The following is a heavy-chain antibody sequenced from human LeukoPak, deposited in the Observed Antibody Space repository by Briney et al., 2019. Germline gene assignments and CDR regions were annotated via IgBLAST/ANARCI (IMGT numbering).Heavy chain of an antibody. D-gene: IGHD6-19*01. CDR3: ANSPNDKAVAGTGDY. V-gene: IGHV3-23*01. CDR2: ISGSGGST. J-gene: IGHJ4*02. CDR1: GFTFGNAW. Sequence: GGSLRLSCATSGFTFGNAWMNWVRQAPGKGLEWVSAISGSGGSTYYADSVKGRFTISRDNSKNTLYLQMNSLRAEDTAVYYCANSPNDKAVAGTGDYWGQGTLVTVSS.